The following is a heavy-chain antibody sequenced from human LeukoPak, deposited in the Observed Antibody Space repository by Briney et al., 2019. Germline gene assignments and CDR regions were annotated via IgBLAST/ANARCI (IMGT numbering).Heavy chain of an antibody. Sequence: ASVKVSCKASGYTFTSYDINWVRQATGQGLEWMGWMNPNSGNTGYAQKFQGRVTMTRNTSISTAYMELSSLRSEDTVVYYCARAHRYGDYYYYGMDVWGQGTTVTVSS. D-gene: IGHD4/OR15-4a*01. CDR1: GYTFTSYD. CDR2: MNPNSGNT. CDR3: ARAHRYGDYYYYGMDV. J-gene: IGHJ6*02. V-gene: IGHV1-8*01.